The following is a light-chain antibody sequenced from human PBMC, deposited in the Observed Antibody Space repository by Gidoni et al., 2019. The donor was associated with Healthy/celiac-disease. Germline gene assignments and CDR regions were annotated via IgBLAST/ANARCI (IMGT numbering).Light chain of an antibody. J-gene: IGLJ2*01. CDR2: KDN. V-gene: IGLV3-25*03. Sequence: SYELTQPPSVSVSPGQTARITCSGDTLLKQYAYWYQQKPGQAPVLVIYKDNKRPSGIPERFSGSSSGTTVTLTISGVRAEDEADYSCQSADSSGTYHVFGGGTKLTVL. CDR3: QSADSSGTYHV. CDR1: TLLKQY.